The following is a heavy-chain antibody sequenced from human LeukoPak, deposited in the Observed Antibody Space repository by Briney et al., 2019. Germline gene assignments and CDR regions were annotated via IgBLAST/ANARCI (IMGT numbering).Heavy chain of an antibody. CDR3: ASIPRRRYYYHYGMDV. CDR1: GGSISSYF. V-gene: IGHV4-4*07. J-gene: IGHJ6*02. CDR2: IYTSGST. D-gene: IGHD1-14*01. Sequence: SETLSLTCTVSGGSISSYFWSWIRQPAGKGLEWIGRIYTSGSTNYNPSLKSRVTMSVDTSKNQFSLKLSSVTAADTAVYYCASIPRRRYYYHYGMDVWDQGTTVTVSS.